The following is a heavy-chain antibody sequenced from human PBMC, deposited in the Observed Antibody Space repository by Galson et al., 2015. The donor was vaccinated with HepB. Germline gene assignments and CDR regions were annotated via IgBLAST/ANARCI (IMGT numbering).Heavy chain of an antibody. J-gene: IGHJ3*02. V-gene: IGHV3-30*18. D-gene: IGHD3-3*01. CDR1: GFTFSSYG. CDR2: ISYDGSNK. CDR3: AKDSSNYDFWSGSIIGAFDI. Sequence: SLTLSCAASGFTFSSYGMHWVRQAPGKGLEWVAVISYDGSNKYYADSVKGRFTISRDNSKDTLYLQMNSLRAEDPAVYYCAKDSSNYDFWSGSIIGAFDIWGQGTMVTVSS.